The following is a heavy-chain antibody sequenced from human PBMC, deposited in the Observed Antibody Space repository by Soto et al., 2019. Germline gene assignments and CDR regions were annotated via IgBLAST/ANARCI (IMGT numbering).Heavy chain of an antibody. V-gene: IGHV1-3*01. CDR1: GYTFTSYA. CDR3: ARVAAWSGSSRYYYYYGMDV. CDR2: INAGNGNT. Sequence: QVQLVQSGAEVKKPGASVKVSCKASGYTFTSYAMHWVRQAPGQRLEWMGWINAGNGNTKYSQKFQGRVTITRDTSASKAYMELSSLRSEDTAVYYCARVAAWSGSSRYYYYYGMDVWGQGTTVTVSS. D-gene: IGHD1-26*01. J-gene: IGHJ6*02.